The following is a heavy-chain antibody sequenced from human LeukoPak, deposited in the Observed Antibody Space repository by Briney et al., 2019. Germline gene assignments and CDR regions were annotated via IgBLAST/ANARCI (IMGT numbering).Heavy chain of an antibody. CDR2: INHSGST. D-gene: IGHD6-13*01. J-gene: IGHJ3*02. CDR3: ARVMALNSFRSSWYAFDI. V-gene: IGHV4-34*01. CDR1: GGSFSVYY. Sequence: SETLSPTCAVYGGSFSVYYWSWIRQPPGEGLEWIGEINHSGSTNYNPSLKSRVTISVDTSKNQFSLKLSSVTAADTAVYYCARVMALNSFRSSWYAFDIWGQGTMVTVSS.